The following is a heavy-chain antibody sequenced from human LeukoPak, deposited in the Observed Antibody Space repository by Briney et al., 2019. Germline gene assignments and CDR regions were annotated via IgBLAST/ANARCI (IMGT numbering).Heavy chain of an antibody. CDR3: ARDADLNTMIVVVPFDY. CDR2: INSDGSST. J-gene: IGHJ4*02. Sequence: PGGSLRLSCAASGFTFSSYWMHWVRQAPGKGLVWVSRINSDGSSTSCADSVKGRFTISRDNAKNTRYLKMNSLRAEDTAVYYCARDADLNTMIVVVPFDYWGQGTLVTVSS. D-gene: IGHD3-22*01. V-gene: IGHV3-74*01. CDR1: GFTFSSYW.